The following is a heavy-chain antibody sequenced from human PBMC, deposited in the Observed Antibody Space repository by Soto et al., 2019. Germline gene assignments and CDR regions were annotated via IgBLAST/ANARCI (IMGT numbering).Heavy chain of an antibody. CDR3: ARGVITILGGVPPP. V-gene: IGHV4-34*01. CDR1: GGSFSGYY. CDR2: INHSGST. Sequence: SETLSLTCAVYGGSFSGYYWSWIRQPPGKGLEWIGEINHSGSTNYNPSLKSRVTISVDTSKNQFSLKLSSVTAADTAVYYCARGVITILGGVPPPGGQGPLVTVSS. J-gene: IGHJ5*02. D-gene: IGHD3-3*01.